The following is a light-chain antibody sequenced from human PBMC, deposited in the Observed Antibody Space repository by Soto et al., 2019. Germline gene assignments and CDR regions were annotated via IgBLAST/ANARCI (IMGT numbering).Light chain of an antibody. CDR3: QQYSAYSLT. V-gene: IGKV1-16*01. J-gene: IGKJ1*01. Sequence: DIQMTQSPSSLSASVGDRVTITCRASQGISNYLAWYQQKPGKVPKLLIYAASNLESGVPSRFSASGSGTDFTLTISSLQPDDFATFYCQQYSAYSLTFGQGTKVDIK. CDR1: QGISNY. CDR2: AAS.